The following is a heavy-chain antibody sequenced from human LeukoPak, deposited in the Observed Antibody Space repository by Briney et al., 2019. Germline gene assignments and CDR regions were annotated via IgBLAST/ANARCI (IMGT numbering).Heavy chain of an antibody. V-gene: IGHV3-23*01. J-gene: IGHJ4*02. CDR2: ISGSGGST. CDR1: GFTFSNYG. Sequence: GGSLRLSCAASGFTFSNYGMSWVRQAPGKGLEWVSAISGSGGSTYYADSVKGRFTISRDNSKNTLYLQMNSLRAEDTAVYYCAKSRYSDSGSYYPSDYWGQGTLVTVSS. CDR3: AKSRYSDSGSYYPSDY. D-gene: IGHD3-10*01.